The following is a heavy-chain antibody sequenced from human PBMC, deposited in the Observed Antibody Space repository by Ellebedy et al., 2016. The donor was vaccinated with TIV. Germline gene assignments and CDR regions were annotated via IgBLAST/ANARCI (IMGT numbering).Heavy chain of an antibody. CDR3: ARGLRDGYNYFDY. D-gene: IGHD5-24*01. J-gene: IGHJ4*02. Sequence: AASVKVSCKASGGTFSSYAISWVRQAPGQGLEWMGWISAYNGNTNYAQKLQGRVTMTTDTSTSTAYMELRSLRSDDTAVYYCARGLRDGYNYFDYWGQGTLVTVSS. CDR1: GGTFSSYA. CDR2: ISAYNGNT. V-gene: IGHV1-18*01.